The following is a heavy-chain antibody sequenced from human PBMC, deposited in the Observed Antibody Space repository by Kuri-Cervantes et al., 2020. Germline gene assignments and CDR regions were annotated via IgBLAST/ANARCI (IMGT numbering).Heavy chain of an antibody. Sequence: GESLKISCAASGFTFSSYSMNWVRQAPGKGLEYVSAISSNGGSTYYADSVKGRFTISRDNSKNTLYLQMGSLRSEDTAVYYCARVRYDYVWGSYRSYYFDYWGQGTLVTVSS. D-gene: IGHD3-16*02. CDR2: ISSNGGST. V-gene: IGHV3-64*02. CDR3: ARVRYDYVWGSYRSYYFDY. J-gene: IGHJ4*02. CDR1: GFTFSSYS.